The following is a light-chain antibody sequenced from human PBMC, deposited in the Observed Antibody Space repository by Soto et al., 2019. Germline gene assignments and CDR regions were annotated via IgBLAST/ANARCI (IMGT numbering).Light chain of an antibody. CDR2: DAS. J-gene: IGKJ3*01. CDR3: LQRSTPFT. CDR1: QSMRTY. V-gene: IGKV3-11*01. Sequence: EIVLSQSPATLSLSPEERATLSCRASQSMRTYLAWYQQKPGQAPRLLIYDASNRATGIPARFSGSGSGTDFTLTISSLEPEDFAVYYCLQRSTPFTFGPGTKVAIK.